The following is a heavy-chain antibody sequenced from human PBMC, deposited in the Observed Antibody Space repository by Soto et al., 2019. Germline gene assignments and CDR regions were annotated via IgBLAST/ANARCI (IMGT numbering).Heavy chain of an antibody. Sequence: GGSLRLSCAASGFTFNIFTMNWVRQAPGKGLEWVAVIWYDGSNKYYADSVKGRFTISRDNSKNTLYLQMNSLRAEDTAVYYCAREFRAMALDYWGQGTLVTVSS. D-gene: IGHD5-18*01. CDR2: IWYDGSNK. CDR3: AREFRAMALDY. J-gene: IGHJ4*02. V-gene: IGHV3-33*08. CDR1: GFTFNIFT.